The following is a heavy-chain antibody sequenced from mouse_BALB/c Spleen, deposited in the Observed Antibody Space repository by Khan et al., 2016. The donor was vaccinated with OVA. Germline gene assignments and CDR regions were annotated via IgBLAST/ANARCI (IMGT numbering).Heavy chain of an antibody. J-gene: IGHJ3*01. V-gene: IGHV1-54*01. CDR1: GYAFNNYM. CDR2: INPGSGGT. Sequence: QVQLQQSGAELVRPGTSVKVSCKASGYAFNNYMIEWVKQRAGQGLEWIGVINPGSGGTNYNEKFKGKATLTADKSSNTAYMQLSSLTSDDSAVYFCARGGYGSLAYWGQGTLVTVSA. D-gene: IGHD1-1*02. CDR3: ARGGYGSLAY.